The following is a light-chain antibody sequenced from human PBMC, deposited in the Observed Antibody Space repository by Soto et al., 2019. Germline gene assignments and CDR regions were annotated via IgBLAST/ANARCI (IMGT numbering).Light chain of an antibody. CDR3: SSYTTSSTEV. Sequence: QSALTQPASVSGSPGQSITISCTGTSNDVGAYNYVSWYQQHPGNAPKLMIYEVSYRPSGVSDRFSGSKSGNTASLTISGLQAEDEADYYCSSYTTSSTEVFGIGTKLTV. V-gene: IGLV2-14*01. CDR1: SNDVGAYNY. CDR2: EVS. J-gene: IGLJ1*01.